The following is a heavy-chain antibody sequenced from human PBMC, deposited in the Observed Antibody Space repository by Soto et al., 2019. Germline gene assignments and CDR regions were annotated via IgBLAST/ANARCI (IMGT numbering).Heavy chain of an antibody. CDR1: GYSFTSYW. Sequence: RGESLKISCKGSGYSFTSYWISWVRQMPGKGLEWMGRIDPSDSYTIYSPSFQGHVTISADKSISTAYLQWSSLKASDTAMYYCARCSGSYCSFGPWGQGTLVTVSS. CDR3: ARCSGSYCSFGP. J-gene: IGHJ5*02. V-gene: IGHV5-10-1*01. D-gene: IGHD3-10*01. CDR2: IDPSDSYT.